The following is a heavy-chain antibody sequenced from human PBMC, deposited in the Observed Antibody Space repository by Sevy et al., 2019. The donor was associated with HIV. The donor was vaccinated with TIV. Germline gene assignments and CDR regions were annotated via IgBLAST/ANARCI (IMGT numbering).Heavy chain of an antibody. Sequence: GGSLRLSCAASGFTFSDYAMHWVRQVPGKGLEWVSGISWNSGATGYADSVRGRFTISRDNTKNSVYLQMNSLIVEDTAFDYCGGAQGCGVVEGCYGGSVNAFDIWGQGTMVTVSS. V-gene: IGHV3-9*01. D-gene: IGHD3-16*01. CDR2: ISWNSGAT. CDR3: GGAQGCGVVEGCYGGSVNAFDI. CDR1: GFTFSDYA. J-gene: IGHJ3*02.